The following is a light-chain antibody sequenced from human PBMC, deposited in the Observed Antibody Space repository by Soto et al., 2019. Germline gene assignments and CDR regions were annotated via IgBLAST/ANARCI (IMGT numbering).Light chain of an antibody. J-gene: IGKJ2*01. Sequence: EIVMTQSPATLSVSPGERATLSCRASQRVSTNLACYQQKPGQAPRLLIYGASTRATGIPGRFSGSGAETEFTLTISNRQSEDFAVDYCQQYSDWPPTYTFGQGTKLEIK. CDR1: QRVSTN. CDR3: QQYSDWPPTYT. CDR2: GAS. V-gene: IGKV3-15*01.